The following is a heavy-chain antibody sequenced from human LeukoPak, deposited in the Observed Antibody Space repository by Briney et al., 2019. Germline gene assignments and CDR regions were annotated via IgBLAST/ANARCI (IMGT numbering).Heavy chain of an antibody. V-gene: IGHV4-39*07. CDR2: IYYSGST. CDR3: ARVSWIQLWY. D-gene: IGHD5-18*01. J-gene: IGHJ4*02. CDR1: GGSISSSSYY. Sequence: PSETLSLTCTVSGGSISSSSYYWGWIRQPPGTGLEWIGSIYYSGSTYYNPSLKSRVTISVDTSKNQFSLKLSSVTAADTAVYYCARVSWIQLWYWGQGTLVTVSS.